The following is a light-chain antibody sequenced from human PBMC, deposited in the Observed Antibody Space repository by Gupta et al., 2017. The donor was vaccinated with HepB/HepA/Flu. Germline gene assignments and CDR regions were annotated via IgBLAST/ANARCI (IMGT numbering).Light chain of an antibody. CDR3: RQGLPTPLT. J-gene: IGKJ4*01. CDR2: LGS. Sequence: DFVMTQSPLSLPVTPGEPASISCRSSQSLLHSNGFNYLDWYVQKPGQSPQILIYLGSNRASGVPDRFSGSGAGTNFTLKISSVEAEDVGVYYCRQGLPTPLTFGGGTKVEIK. CDR1: QSLLHSNGFNY. V-gene: IGKV2-28*01.